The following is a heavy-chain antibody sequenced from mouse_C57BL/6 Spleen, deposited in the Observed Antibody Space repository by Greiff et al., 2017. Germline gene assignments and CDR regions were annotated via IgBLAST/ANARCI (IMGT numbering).Heavy chain of an antibody. V-gene: IGHV1-39*01. D-gene: IGHD4-1*01. CDR3: ASGNWDLAWFAY. CDR2: INPNYGTT. J-gene: IGHJ3*01. CDR1: GYSFTDYN. Sequence: EVKLQQSGPELVKPGASVKISCKASGYSFTDYNMNWVKQSHGKSLEWIGVINPNYGTTSYNQKFKGKATLTVDKSSSTAYRQLNSLTSEDSAVYYCASGNWDLAWFAYWGQGTLVTVSA.